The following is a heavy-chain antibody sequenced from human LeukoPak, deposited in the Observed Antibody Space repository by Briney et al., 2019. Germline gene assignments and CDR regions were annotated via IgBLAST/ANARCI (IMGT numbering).Heavy chain of an antibody. CDR1: GGSFSGYY. Sequence: PSETLSLTCAVYGGSFSGYYWSWIRQPPGKGLEWIGEINHSGSTNYNPSLKSRVTISVDTSKNQFSLKLSSVTAADTAVYYCARHIFYYYDSSGYLLHAFDIWGQGTMVTVSS. D-gene: IGHD3-22*01. V-gene: IGHV4-34*01. CDR3: ARHIFYYYDSSGYLLHAFDI. J-gene: IGHJ3*02. CDR2: INHSGST.